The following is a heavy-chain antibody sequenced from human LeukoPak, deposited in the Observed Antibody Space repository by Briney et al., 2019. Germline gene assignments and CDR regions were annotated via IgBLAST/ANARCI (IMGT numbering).Heavy chain of an antibody. Sequence: ASETLSLTCAVYGGSFSGYYWSWIRQPPGRGLEWIGEINHSGSTNYNPSLKSRVTISVDTSKKQFSLKVRWVTAAATAVYYCARGFLGEPLDYWGQGTLVTVSS. D-gene: IGHD2/OR15-2a*01. CDR1: GGSFSGYY. J-gene: IGHJ4*02. V-gene: IGHV4-34*01. CDR3: ARGFLGEPLDY. CDR2: INHSGST.